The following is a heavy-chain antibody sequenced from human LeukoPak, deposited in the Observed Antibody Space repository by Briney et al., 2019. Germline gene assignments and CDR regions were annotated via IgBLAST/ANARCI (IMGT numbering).Heavy chain of an antibody. D-gene: IGHD2-2*01. V-gene: IGHV1-24*01. J-gene: IGHJ6*04. CDR2: FDPEDGET. Sequence: ASVNVSCKVSGYTLTELSMHWVRQASGKGLEWMGGFDPEDGETIYAQKFQGRVTMTEDTSTDTAYMELSTLRSEDTAVYYCATAPIFENIVVVPAAFSLDVWGKGTTVTVSS. CDR1: GYTLTELS. CDR3: ATAPIFENIVVVPAAFSLDV.